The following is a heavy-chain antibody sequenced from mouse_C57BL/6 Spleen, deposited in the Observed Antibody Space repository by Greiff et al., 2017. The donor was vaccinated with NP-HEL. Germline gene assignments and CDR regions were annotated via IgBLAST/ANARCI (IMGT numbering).Heavy chain of an antibody. CDR3: ARDRGAIWDVCFDY. V-gene: IGHV5-4*01. Sequence: EVQRVESGGGLVKPGGSLKLSCAASGFTFSSYAMSWVRQTPEKRLEWVATISDGGSYTYYPDNVKGRFTISRDNAKNNLYLQMSHLKSEDTAMYYCARDRGAIWDVCFDYWGQGTTLTVSS. D-gene: IGHD4-1*01. CDR2: ISDGGSYT. J-gene: IGHJ2*01. CDR1: GFTFSSYA.